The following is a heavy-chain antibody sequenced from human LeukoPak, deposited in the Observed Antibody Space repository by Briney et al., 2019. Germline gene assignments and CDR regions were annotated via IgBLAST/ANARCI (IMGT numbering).Heavy chain of an antibody. Sequence: EASVTVSCKASGGTFSSYAISWVRQAPGQGLEWMGRIIPILCMANYAQNFQGRVTITADKSTCTAYMELSSLRSEDTAVYYCARDEMANPVWSVYLNWFDPWGQGTLVTVSS. D-gene: IGHD3-3*01. CDR1: GGTFSSYA. CDR3: ARDEMANPVWSVYLNWFDP. V-gene: IGHV1-69*04. J-gene: IGHJ5*02. CDR2: IIPILCMA.